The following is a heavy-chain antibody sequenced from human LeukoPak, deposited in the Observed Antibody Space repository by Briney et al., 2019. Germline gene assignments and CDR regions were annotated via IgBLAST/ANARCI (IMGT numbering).Heavy chain of an antibody. CDR3: ARAARPDGPWFDP. J-gene: IGHJ5*02. CDR1: GGSISSGNW. Sequence: SGTLSLTCAVSGGSISSGNWWSWVRQPPEKGLEWIGEIYHAGSTNYNPSLKSRVTMSVDTSKNQFSLKLSSVTAADTAVYYCARAARPDGPWFDPWGQGTLVTVSS. D-gene: IGHD6-6*01. CDR2: IYHAGST. V-gene: IGHV4-4*02.